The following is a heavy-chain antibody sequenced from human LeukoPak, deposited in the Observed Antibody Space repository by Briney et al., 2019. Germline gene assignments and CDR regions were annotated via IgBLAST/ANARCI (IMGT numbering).Heavy chain of an antibody. D-gene: IGHD2-15*01. Sequence: ASVKVSCKVSGYTLTELSMHWVRQAPGKGLEWMGGFDPEDGETIYAQEFQGRVTMTEDTSTDTAYMELSSLRSEDTAVYYCATGLERVVVAATPFDYWGQGTLVTVSS. CDR1: GYTLTELS. CDR3: ATGLERVVVAATPFDY. CDR2: FDPEDGET. J-gene: IGHJ4*02. V-gene: IGHV1-24*01.